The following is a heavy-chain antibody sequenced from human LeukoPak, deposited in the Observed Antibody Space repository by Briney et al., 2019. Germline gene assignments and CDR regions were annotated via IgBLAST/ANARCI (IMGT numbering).Heavy chain of an antibody. Sequence: PGGSLRLSCAASGFTFSSYSMNWVRQAPGKGLEWVSSISSSSSYIYYADPVKGRFTISRDNAKNSLYLQMNSLRAEDTAVYYCARDRLIRFLEWLPLRYGMDVWGQGTTVTVSS. V-gene: IGHV3-21*01. CDR1: GFTFSSYS. CDR3: ARDRLIRFLEWLPLRYGMDV. CDR2: ISSSSSYI. D-gene: IGHD3-3*01. J-gene: IGHJ6*02.